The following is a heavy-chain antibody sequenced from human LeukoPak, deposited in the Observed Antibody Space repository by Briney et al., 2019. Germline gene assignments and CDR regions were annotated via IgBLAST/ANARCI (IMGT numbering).Heavy chain of an antibody. CDR1: GGSISSYY. CDR2: IYYSGST. V-gene: IGHV4-59*01. D-gene: IGHD1-1*01. J-gene: IGHJ6*03. Sequence: SETLSLTCTVSGGSISSYYWSWIRQPPGKGLEWIGYIYYSGSTNYSPSLKSRVTISVETSKNQFSLKLSSVTAADTAVYYCASGRVGYYYMDVWGKGTTVTVSS. CDR3: ASGRVGYYYMDV.